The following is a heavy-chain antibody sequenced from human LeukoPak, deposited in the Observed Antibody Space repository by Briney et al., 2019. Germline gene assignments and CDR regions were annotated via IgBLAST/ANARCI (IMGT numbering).Heavy chain of an antibody. CDR2: IYHSGST. Sequence: SETLSLTCTVSGYSITSGYYWGWIRQPPGKGLEWIGTIYHSGSTYYSPSLKSRVTISLDTSRNQFSLKLNSVTAADTAVYYCAKSNGYGLIDIWGQGTMVTVSS. V-gene: IGHV4-38-2*02. CDR3: AKSNGYGLIDI. D-gene: IGHD3-10*01. J-gene: IGHJ3*02. CDR1: GYSITSGYY.